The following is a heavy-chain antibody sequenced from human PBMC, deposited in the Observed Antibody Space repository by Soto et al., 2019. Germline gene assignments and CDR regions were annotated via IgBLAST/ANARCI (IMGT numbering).Heavy chain of an antibody. D-gene: IGHD4-17*01. V-gene: IGHV4-59*01. CDR3: ARDLALSTGWFDP. CDR1: GGSISSYY. Sequence: QVQLQESGPGLVKPSETLSLTCTVSGGSISSYYWSWIRQPPGKGLEWIGYIYYSGSTNYNPSLKSRVTISVDTSKNQCSLKLSSVTAADTAVYYCARDLALSTGWFDPWGQGTLVTVSS. CDR2: IYYSGST. J-gene: IGHJ5*02.